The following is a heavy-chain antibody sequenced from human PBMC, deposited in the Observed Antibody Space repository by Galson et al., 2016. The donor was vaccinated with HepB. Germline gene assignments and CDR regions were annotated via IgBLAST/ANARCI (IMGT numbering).Heavy chain of an antibody. CDR2: ISTGGTTI. J-gene: IGHJ2*01. CDR3: ARDSYCGGDCNSPRYFDL. V-gene: IGHV3-48*04. CDR1: GFTFSLYS. Sequence: SLRLSCAASGFTFSLYSMYWVRQAPGKGLDWVSYISTGGTTIYYADSVKGRFTISRDNAKNLLYLQMNSLRVEDTAVYYCARDSYCGGDCNSPRYFDLWGRGTLVTVSS. D-gene: IGHD2-21*02.